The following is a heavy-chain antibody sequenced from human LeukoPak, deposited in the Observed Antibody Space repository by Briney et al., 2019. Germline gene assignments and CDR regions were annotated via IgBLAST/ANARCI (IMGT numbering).Heavy chain of an antibody. CDR3: ARDKDAPGYRSGWRYYYYGVDV. Sequence: ASVKVSCKASGYTFTDYYIHWVRQAPGQGLEWMGIINPSGGSTSYAQKFQGGVTLTRDTSTSTVYMELSSLRSEDTAVYYCARDKDAPGYRSGWRYYYYGVDVWGQGTTVTVSS. CDR2: INPSGGST. J-gene: IGHJ6*02. D-gene: IGHD6-19*01. CDR1: GYTFTDYY. V-gene: IGHV1-46*01.